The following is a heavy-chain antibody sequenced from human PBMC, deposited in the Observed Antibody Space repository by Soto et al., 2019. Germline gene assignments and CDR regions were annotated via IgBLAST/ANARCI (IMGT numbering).Heavy chain of an antibody. Sequence: QVQLVESGGGVVQPGRSLRLSCAASGFTFSSYAMHWVRQAPGKGLEWVAVISYDGSNKYYADSVKGRFTISRDNSKNALYLQMNSLRAEDTAVYYCARRGSGGNPSFGYWGQGTLVTVSS. J-gene: IGHJ4*02. CDR1: GFTFSSYA. CDR3: ARRGSGGNPSFGY. V-gene: IGHV3-30-3*01. CDR2: ISYDGSNK. D-gene: IGHD2-15*01.